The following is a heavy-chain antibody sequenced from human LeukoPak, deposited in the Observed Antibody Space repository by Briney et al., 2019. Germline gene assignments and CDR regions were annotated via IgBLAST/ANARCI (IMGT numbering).Heavy chain of an antibody. Sequence: GASVKVSCKASGYTFTSYDINWVRQATGQGLEWMGWMNPNSGNTGYAQKFQGRVTMNRNTSISTAYMELSSLRSEDTAVYYCARIVSYCSSTSCYEDWFDPWGQGTLVTVSS. CDR2: MNPNSGNT. CDR3: ARIVSYCSSTSCYEDWFDP. J-gene: IGHJ5*02. CDR1: GYTFTSYD. V-gene: IGHV1-8*01. D-gene: IGHD2-2*01.